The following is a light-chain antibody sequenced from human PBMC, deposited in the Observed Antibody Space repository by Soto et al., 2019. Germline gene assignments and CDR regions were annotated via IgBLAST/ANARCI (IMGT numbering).Light chain of an antibody. J-gene: IGKJ4*02. CDR3: QQCYSALT. V-gene: IGKV1-39*01. CDR2: SAS. Sequence: VQMTQSPSSLSASVGDRVTITCRARQNITSYLNWYQQKPGKAPKLLIFSASSLQRGVPARFSGSGSGTHFTLAIRGLQPEDFATYFWQQCYSALTVGGGTKVE. CDR1: QNITSY.